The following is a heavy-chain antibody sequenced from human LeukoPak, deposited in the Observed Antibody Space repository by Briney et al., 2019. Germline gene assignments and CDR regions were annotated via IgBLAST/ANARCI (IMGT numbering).Heavy chain of an antibody. CDR1: GFSISSGYY. V-gene: IGHV4-38-2*01. CDR2: IYHSGST. Sequence: PWESLSLTCAVSGFSISSGYYWGWIGQPPGKGLEWIGIIYHSGSTYYNPSLKSRLAISVDKSTTEFSLKLSSMHPADTAVYYYERLPYDRMGWYAFDVRGQGTMVTVSS. J-gene: IGHJ3*01. CDR3: ERLPYDRMGWYAFDV. D-gene: IGHD3-22*01.